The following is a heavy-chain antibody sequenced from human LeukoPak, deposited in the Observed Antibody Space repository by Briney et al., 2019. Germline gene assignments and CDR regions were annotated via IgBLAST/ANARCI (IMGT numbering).Heavy chain of an antibody. J-gene: IGHJ4*02. CDR2: IWNDGSYK. CDR1: GFTFSSCG. Sequence: PGGSLRLSCAAPGFTFSSCGMHWVRQAPGKGLEWVAVIWNDGSYKYYADSVKGRFTISRDNSKNTLYLEMNSLRAEDTAVYYCAKPTRGSGSFLIEYWGQGTLVTVSS. CDR3: AKPTRGSGSFLIEY. D-gene: IGHD1-26*01. V-gene: IGHV3-33*06.